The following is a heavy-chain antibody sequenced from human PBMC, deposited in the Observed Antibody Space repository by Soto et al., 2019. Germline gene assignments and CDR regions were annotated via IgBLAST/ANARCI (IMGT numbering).Heavy chain of an antibody. J-gene: IGHJ6*02. V-gene: IGHV1-2*02. Sequence: QVQLVQSGAEVKEPGDSVRVSCEASGYTFTAYYIHCVRQAPGQGLEWMGWINPKFGDTTYAQDFQGRVSMTRDMSISTVYMELSRLTSDDTAIYYCARNMDYYYGPGSGNGHGFWGQGTTVTV. CDR1: GYTFTAYY. D-gene: IGHD3-10*01. CDR2: INPKFGDT. CDR3: ARNMDYYYGPGSGNGHGF.